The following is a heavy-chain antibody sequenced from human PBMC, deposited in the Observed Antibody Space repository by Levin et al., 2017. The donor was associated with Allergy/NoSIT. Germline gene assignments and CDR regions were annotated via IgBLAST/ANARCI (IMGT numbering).Heavy chain of an antibody. CDR2: IYYSGTT. J-gene: IGHJ4*02. CDR3: ARSAGAAYFDN. V-gene: IGHV4-59*11. CDR1: GGSISSHY. Sequence: PSETLSLTCTVSGGSISSHYWSWIRQPPGKGLEWIGHIYYSGTTNYNPSLKSRVTISVDRSKNQFSLKLTSVTAADTAVYHCARSAGAAYFDNWGQGALVTVPS. D-gene: IGHD2-21*01.